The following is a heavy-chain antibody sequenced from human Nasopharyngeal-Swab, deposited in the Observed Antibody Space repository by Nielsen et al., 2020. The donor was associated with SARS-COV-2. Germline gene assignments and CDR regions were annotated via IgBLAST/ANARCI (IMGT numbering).Heavy chain of an antibody. J-gene: IGHJ6*02. Sequence: VRQAPGKGLEWVAVISYDGSNKYYADSVKGRFTISRDNSKNTLYLQMNSLRAEDTVVYYCAIGLGPYYYYGMDVWGQGTTVTVSS. CDR3: AIGLGPYYYYGMDV. V-gene: IGHV3-30*03. CDR2: ISYDGSNK. D-gene: IGHD3/OR15-3a*01.